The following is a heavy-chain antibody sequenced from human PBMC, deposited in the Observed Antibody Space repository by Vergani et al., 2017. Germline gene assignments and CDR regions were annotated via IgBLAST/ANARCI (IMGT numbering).Heavy chain of an antibody. Sequence: EVQLVESGGGLVQPGGSLRLSCAASGFTFSSYWMHWVRQAPGKGLVWVSRINSDGSSTSYADSVKGRFTISRDNAKNTLYLQMNSLRAEDTAVYYCARSRETYYDFWSGYYTFMGAFDIWGQGTMVTVSS. CDR1: GFTFSSYW. J-gene: IGHJ3*02. CDR3: ARSRETYYDFWSGYYTFMGAFDI. V-gene: IGHV3-74*01. CDR2: INSDGSST. D-gene: IGHD3-3*01.